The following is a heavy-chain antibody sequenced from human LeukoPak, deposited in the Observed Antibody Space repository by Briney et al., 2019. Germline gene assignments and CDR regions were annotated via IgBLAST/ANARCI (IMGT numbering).Heavy chain of an antibody. CDR3: ARDPVLYYYDSSGSFDY. J-gene: IGHJ4*02. CDR1: GFTFSSYW. V-gene: IGHV3-7*01. CDR2: IKQDGSEK. Sequence: GGSLRLSCAASGFTFSSYWMSWVRQAPGKGLEWVANIKQDGSEKYYVDSVKGRFTISRDNAKNSLYLQMNSLRAEDTAVYYCARDPVLYYYDSSGSFDYWGQGTLVTVSS. D-gene: IGHD3-22*01.